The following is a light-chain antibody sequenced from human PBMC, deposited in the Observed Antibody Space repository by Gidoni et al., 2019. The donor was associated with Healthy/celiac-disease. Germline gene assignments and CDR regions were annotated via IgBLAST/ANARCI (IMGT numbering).Light chain of an antibody. J-gene: IGLJ1*01. CDR3: SSYTSSSTLYV. V-gene: IGLV2-14*03. Sequence: QSALNQHASVSGSPGQSITTSCTGTSSDVGGYNYVSWYQQHPGKAPKLMIYDVSNRPSGVSNRFSGSKSGNTASLTISRLQAEDEADYYCSSYTSSSTLYVFGTGTKVTAL. CDR2: DVS. CDR1: SSDVGGYNY.